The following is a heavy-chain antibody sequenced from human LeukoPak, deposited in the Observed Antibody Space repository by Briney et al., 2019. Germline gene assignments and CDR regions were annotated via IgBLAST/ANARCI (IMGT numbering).Heavy chain of an antibody. CDR2: IYYSGST. CDR3: ARDVSPNGVVDY. D-gene: IGHD2-8*01. J-gene: IGHJ4*02. V-gene: IGHV4-39*07. CDR1: GGSISSGTYY. Sequence: PSETLSLTCTVSGGSISSGTYYWGWIRQPPGKGLEWIGSIYYSGSTYYNPSLKSRVTISVDTSKNQFSLKLSSVTAADTAVYYCARDVSPNGVVDYWGQGTLVNVSS.